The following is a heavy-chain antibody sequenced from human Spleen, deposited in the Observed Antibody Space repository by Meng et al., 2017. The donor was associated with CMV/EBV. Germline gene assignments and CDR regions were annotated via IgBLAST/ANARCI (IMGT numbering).Heavy chain of an antibody. V-gene: IGHV4-59*01. J-gene: IGHJ4*02. D-gene: IGHD3-3*01. CDR1: SISSYY. Sequence: SISSYYWSWIRQPPGKGLEWIGYIYYSGSTNYNPSLKSRVTISVDTSKNQFSLKLSSVTAADTAVYYCARGEEEKYDFWSGYYYFDYWGQGTLVTVSS. CDR3: ARGEEEKYDFWSGYYYFDY. CDR2: IYYSGST.